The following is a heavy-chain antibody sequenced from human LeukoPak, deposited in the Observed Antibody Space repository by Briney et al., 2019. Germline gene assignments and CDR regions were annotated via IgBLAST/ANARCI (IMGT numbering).Heavy chain of an antibody. Sequence: GGSLRLSCAASGFTFSSYWMHWVRQAPGKGLVWVSRINSEGTSTSYADSVKGRFTISRDNAENTLYLQVNSLRAEDTALYYCARTRAVAALYQLDFWGQGTLVTVSS. CDR3: ARTRAVAALYQLDF. CDR2: INSEGTST. J-gene: IGHJ4*02. V-gene: IGHV3-74*01. CDR1: GFTFSSYW. D-gene: IGHD6-19*01.